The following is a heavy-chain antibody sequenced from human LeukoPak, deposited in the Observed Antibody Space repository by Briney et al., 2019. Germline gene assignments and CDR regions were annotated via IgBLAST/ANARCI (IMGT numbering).Heavy chain of an antibody. CDR3: ARLDILTGYLDY. CDR2: INPSGGST. V-gene: IGHV1-46*01. J-gene: IGHJ4*02. Sequence: ASVKVSCKASGYTFTSYYMHWVRQAPGQGLEWMGIINPSGGSTSYAQKFQGRVTMTRDTSTSTVYVELSSLRSEDTAVYHCARLDILTGYLDYWGQGTLVTVSS. D-gene: IGHD3-9*01. CDR1: GYTFTSYY.